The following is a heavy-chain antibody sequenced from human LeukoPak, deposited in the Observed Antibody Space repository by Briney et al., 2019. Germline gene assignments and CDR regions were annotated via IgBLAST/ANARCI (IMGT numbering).Heavy chain of an antibody. CDR2: INTISSTI. V-gene: IGHV3-48*04. CDR3: ARGRWDSSGSFPNYYFDY. D-gene: IGHD3-22*01. Sequence: GGSLRLSCAASGFPFRSYPMNWVRQAPGKGLEWISYINTISSTIYYADSVKGRFTISRDNAKNSLYLQMNSLRAEDTAVYYCARGRWDSSGSFPNYYFDYWGQGTLVTVSS. CDR1: GFPFRSYP. J-gene: IGHJ4*02.